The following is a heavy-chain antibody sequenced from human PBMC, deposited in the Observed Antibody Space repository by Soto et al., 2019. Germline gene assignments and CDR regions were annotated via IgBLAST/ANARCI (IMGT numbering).Heavy chain of an antibody. V-gene: IGHV3-21*01. CDR1: GFTFSNAW. CDR2: ISSSSSYI. Sequence: GGSLRLSCAASGFTFSNAWMNWVRPAPGKGLEWVSSISSSSSYIYYADSVKGRFTISRDNAKNSLYLQMNSLRAEDTAVYYCARDTYYGSGTAYYGMDVWGQGTTVTVSS. D-gene: IGHD3-10*01. J-gene: IGHJ6*02. CDR3: ARDTYYGSGTAYYGMDV.